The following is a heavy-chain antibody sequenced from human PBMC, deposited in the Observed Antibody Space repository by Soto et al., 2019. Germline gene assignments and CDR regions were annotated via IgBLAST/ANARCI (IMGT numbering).Heavy chain of an antibody. CDR2: IYYSGST. D-gene: IGHD6-13*01. CDR1: GGSISRYY. V-gene: IGHV4-59*08. Sequence: SETLSLTCTVSGGSISRYYWSWIRQPPGKGLEWIGYIYYSGSTNYNPSLKSRVTISVDTSKNQFSLKLSSVTAADTAVYYCAGDSSSYDAFDIWCQGTMVTVSS. J-gene: IGHJ3*02. CDR3: AGDSSSYDAFDI.